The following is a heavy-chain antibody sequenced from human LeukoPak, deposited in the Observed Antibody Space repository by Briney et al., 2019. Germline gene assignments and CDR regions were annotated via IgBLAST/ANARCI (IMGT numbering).Heavy chain of an antibody. CDR3: ARDLLGYNWNYIDY. J-gene: IGHJ4*02. Sequence: PGGSLRLSCAASGFTFSSYEMNWVRQAPGKGLEWVSYISSSGSTIYYADSVKGRFTISRDNAKNSLYLQMNSLRAEDTAVYYCARDLLGYNWNYIDYWGQGTLVTVSS. D-gene: IGHD1-20*01. CDR2: ISSSGSTI. CDR1: GFTFSSYE. V-gene: IGHV3-48*03.